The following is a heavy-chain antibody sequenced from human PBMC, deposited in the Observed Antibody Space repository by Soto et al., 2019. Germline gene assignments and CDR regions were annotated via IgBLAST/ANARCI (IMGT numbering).Heavy chain of an antibody. V-gene: IGHV3-48*02. J-gene: IGHJ3*02. Sequence: GGSLRLSCAASGFTFSSYSMNWVRQAPGKGLEWISYIRSSNSNIQYADSVKGRFTISIDTAKNALYLQMNSLRDEDTAVYYCARDHAYAFASWGQGTMVTVSS. CDR2: IRSSNSNI. CDR1: GFTFSSYS. CDR3: ARDHAYAFAS.